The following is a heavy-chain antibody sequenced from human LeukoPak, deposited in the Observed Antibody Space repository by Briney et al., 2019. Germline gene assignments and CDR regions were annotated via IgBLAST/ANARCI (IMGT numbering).Heavy chain of an antibody. CDR2: ISAYNGNT. CDR1: GYTFTSYG. CDR3: ARDWDDFWSGYLQDDAFDI. V-gene: IGHV1-18*01. Sequence: ASVKVSCKASGYTFTSYGISWVRQAPGQGLEWMGWISAYNGNTNYAQKLQGRVTMTTDTSTSTAYMELRSLRSDDTAVYHCARDWDDFWSGYLQDDAFDIWGQGTMVTVSS. D-gene: IGHD3-3*01. J-gene: IGHJ3*02.